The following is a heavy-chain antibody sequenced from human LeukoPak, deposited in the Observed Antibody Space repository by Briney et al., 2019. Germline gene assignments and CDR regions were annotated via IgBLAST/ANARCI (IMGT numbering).Heavy chain of an antibody. CDR1: GGSISSGGYY. CDR3: ARVVVPAAIQPSPWFDP. D-gene: IGHD2-2*01. V-gene: IGHV4-31*03. J-gene: IGHJ5*02. Sequence: SQTLSLTCTVSGGSISSGGYYWRWIRQHPGTGLEWIGYIYYSGSTYYNPSLKSRVTISVDTSKNQFSLKLSSVTAADTAVYYCARVVVPAAIQPSPWFDPWGQGTLVTVSS. CDR2: IYYSGST.